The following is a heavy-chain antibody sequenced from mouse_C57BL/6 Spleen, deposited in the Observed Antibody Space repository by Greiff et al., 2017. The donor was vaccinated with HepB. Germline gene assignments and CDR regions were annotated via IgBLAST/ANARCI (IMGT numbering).Heavy chain of an antibody. CDR3: ARDHYWYFDV. V-gene: IGHV3-6*01. J-gene: IGHJ1*03. CDR2: ISYDGSN. CDR1: GYSITSGYY. Sequence: DVQLQESGPGLVKPSQSLSLTCSVTGYSITSGYYWNWIRQFPGNKLEWMGYISYDGSNNYNPSLKNRISITRDTSKNQFFLKLNSVTTEDTATYYCARDHYWYFDVWGTGTTVTVSS.